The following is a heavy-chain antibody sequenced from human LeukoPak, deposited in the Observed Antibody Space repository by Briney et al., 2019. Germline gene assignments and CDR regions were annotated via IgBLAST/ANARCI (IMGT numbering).Heavy chain of an antibody. Sequence: SQTLSLTCTVSGGSISSGDYYWSWIRQPPGKGLEWIGYIYYSGSTYYNPSLKSRVTISVDTSKNQFSLKLSSVTAADTAVYYCATQRPITGTTGYWFAPWGQGTLVTVSS. D-gene: IGHD1-7*01. CDR3: ATQRPITGTTGYWFAP. V-gene: IGHV4-30-4*08. CDR1: GGSISSGDYY. CDR2: IYYSGST. J-gene: IGHJ5*02.